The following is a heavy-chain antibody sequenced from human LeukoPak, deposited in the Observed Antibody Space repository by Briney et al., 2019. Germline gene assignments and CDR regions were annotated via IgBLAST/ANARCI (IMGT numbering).Heavy chain of an antibody. J-gene: IGHJ3*02. Sequence: PSETLSLTCAVYGGSFSGYYWSWIRQPPGKGLEWIGEINHSGSTNYNPSLKSRVTISVDTSKNQFSLKLSSVTAADTAVYYCARTLAIRIMITFGGVIVPDAFDIWGQGTMVTVSS. V-gene: IGHV4-34*01. CDR1: GGSFSGYY. CDR2: INHSGST. CDR3: ARTLAIRIMITFGGVIVPDAFDI. D-gene: IGHD3-16*02.